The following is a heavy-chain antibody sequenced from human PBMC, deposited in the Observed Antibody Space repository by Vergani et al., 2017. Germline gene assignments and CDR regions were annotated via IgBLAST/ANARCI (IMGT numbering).Heavy chain of an antibody. V-gene: IGHV4-61*02. J-gene: IGHJ6*03. CDR3: AIHQHPTRYDSSGYYLHYCFYYMDV. D-gene: IGHD3-22*01. Sequence: QVQLQESGPGLVKPSQTLSLTCTVSGASITSGSFYWSWIRQPAGNGLEWMGITYPGESDTRYSTSVQGQVNISADKSISTAFLLWSSLKASDTLMYVCAIHQHPTRYDSSGYYLHYCFYYMDVWGQGTTVTVSS. CDR2: TYPGESDT. CDR1: GASITSGSFYW.